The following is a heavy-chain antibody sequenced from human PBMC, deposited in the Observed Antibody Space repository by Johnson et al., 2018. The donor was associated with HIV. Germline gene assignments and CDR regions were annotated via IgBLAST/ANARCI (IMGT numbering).Heavy chain of an antibody. V-gene: IGHV3-20*04. CDR1: GFTFDNYG. D-gene: IGHD4-17*01. CDR3: ARPSVMTTLTTTPWAFNI. J-gene: IGHJ3*02. CDR2: SSWNGGRT. Sequence: EVQLVESGGRVVRPGESLRLSCEASGFTFDNYGMSWVRQGPGKGLEWVSGSSWNGGRTSYADSVKGRFTISRDNAKNSLYLQMNSLRAEDTAVNYCARPSVMTTLTTTPWAFNIWGQGTMVTVSS.